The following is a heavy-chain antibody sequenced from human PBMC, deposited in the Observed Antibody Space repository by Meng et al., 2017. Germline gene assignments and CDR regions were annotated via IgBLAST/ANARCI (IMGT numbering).Heavy chain of an antibody. J-gene: IGHJ2*01. Sequence: LVRAGAGVEKPGASVTVSWKASGYTFTSYGISWVRQAPGQRLEWMGWISAYNGNTNYAQKLQGRVTMTTDTSTSTAYMELRSLRSDDTAVYYCARGGSRYYGDYNWYFDLWGRGTLVTVSS. CDR3: ARGGSRYYGDYNWYFDL. V-gene: IGHV1-18*01. CDR2: ISAYNGNT. CDR1: GYTFTSYG. D-gene: IGHD4-17*01.